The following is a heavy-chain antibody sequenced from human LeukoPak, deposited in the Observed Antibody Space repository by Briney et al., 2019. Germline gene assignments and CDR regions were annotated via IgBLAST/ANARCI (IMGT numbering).Heavy chain of an antibody. J-gene: IGHJ4*02. CDR3: ASWPVGWYGEDS. D-gene: IGHD6-19*01. V-gene: IGHV3-53*01. CDR2: IYGGGST. Sequence: GGSLRLSFAASGFTVSSNYMSWVRQAPGKGLEWVSVIYGGGSTYYADSVKGRFTISRDTPKNTLYLQMNSLRVEDTAVYYCASWPVGWYGEDSWGQGTLVTVSS. CDR1: GFTVSSNY.